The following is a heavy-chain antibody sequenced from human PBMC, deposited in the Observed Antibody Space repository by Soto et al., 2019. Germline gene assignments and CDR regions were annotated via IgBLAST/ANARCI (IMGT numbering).Heavy chain of an antibody. CDR3: AKDSAGASWFGELLDY. CDR1: GFTFSSYA. D-gene: IGHD3-10*01. Sequence: GGSLRLSCAASGFTFSSYAMSWVRQAPGKGLEWVSAISGSGGSTYYADSVKGRFTISRDNSKNTLYLQMNSLRAEDTAVYYCAKDSAGASWFGELLDYWGQGTLVTVSS. V-gene: IGHV3-23*01. CDR2: ISGSGGST. J-gene: IGHJ4*02.